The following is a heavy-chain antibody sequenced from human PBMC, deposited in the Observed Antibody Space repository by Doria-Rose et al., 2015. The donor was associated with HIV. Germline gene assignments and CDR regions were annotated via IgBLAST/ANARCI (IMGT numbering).Heavy chain of an antibody. D-gene: IGHD6-13*01. CDR2: IFSDDER. V-gene: IGHV2-26*01. CDR3: ARIKSSRWYHKYYFDF. CDR1: GVSLSSPGMG. J-gene: IGHJ4*02. Sequence: QESGPVLVKPTETLTLTCTVSGVSLSSPGMGVSWIRQPPGKALEWLANIFSDDERSYNTSLKSRLTISSGTSKSQVVLTMTDMDPVDTATYYCARIKSSRWYHKYYFDFWGQGTLVIVSA.